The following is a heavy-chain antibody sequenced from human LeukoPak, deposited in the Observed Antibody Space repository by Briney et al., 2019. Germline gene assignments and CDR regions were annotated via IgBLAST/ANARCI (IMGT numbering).Heavy chain of an antibody. CDR3: ARDTRPLSAVDYYYYYMDV. Sequence: SETLSLTCTVSGGSISSSTYYWGWIRQPPGKGLEWIGSIYYSGSTYYNPSLKSRVAMSIDMSKNQFSLELYSVTAADTAVYYCARDTRPLSAVDYYYYYMDVWGKGTTVTISS. J-gene: IGHJ6*03. CDR1: GGSISSSTYY. V-gene: IGHV4-39*07. D-gene: IGHD6-19*01. CDR2: IYYSGST.